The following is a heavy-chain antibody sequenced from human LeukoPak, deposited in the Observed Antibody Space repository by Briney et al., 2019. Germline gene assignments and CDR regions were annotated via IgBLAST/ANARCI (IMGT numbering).Heavy chain of an antibody. D-gene: IGHD6-19*01. CDR1: GFSFRNYW. CDR3: ARDWVTGYSSGWPDY. J-gene: IGHJ4*02. Sequence: PGGFLRRSCAASGFSFRNYWMTWVGQSPGKGLEWVAIIKPDGSDKYHVDSVKGRFTISRDNAKNSLYLQMSSLRAEDTAVYYCARDWVTGYSSGWPDYWGQGTLVTVSS. CDR2: IKPDGSDK. V-gene: IGHV3-7*01.